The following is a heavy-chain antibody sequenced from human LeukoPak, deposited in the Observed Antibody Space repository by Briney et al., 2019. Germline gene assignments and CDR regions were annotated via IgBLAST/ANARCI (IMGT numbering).Heavy chain of an antibody. J-gene: IGHJ4*02. Sequence: ASVKVSCKASGYTFTSYYMHWVRQAPGQGLEWMGIINPSGGSTSYAQKFQGRVTMTRDTSISTAYMELSSLRSDDTAVYYCGRGIAVAGIDYWGQGTLVTVSS. CDR3: GRGIAVAGIDY. CDR2: INPSGGST. V-gene: IGHV1-46*01. D-gene: IGHD6-19*01. CDR1: GYTFTSYY.